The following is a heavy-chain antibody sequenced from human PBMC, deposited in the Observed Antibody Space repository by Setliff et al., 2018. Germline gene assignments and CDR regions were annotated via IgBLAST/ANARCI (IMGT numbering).Heavy chain of an antibody. CDR2: INNYSFKT. D-gene: IGHD2-8*01. Sequence: ASVKVSCKTSGYTFTNYGITWVRQAPGQGLEWMGWINNYSFKTNYPKKFLDRVTMTTDTSTNMAYLELRGLRSDDTAVYYCLRLVRYCSRTSCQRTSGDEVWGQGTLVTAPQ. CDR1: GYTFTNYG. J-gene: IGHJ4*02. V-gene: IGHV1-18*01. CDR3: LRLVRYCSRTSCQRTSGDEV.